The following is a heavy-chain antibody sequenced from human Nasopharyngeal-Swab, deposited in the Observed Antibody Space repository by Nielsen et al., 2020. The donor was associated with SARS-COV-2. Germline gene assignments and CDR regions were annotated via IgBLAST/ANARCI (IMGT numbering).Heavy chain of an antibody. CDR1: GFTFSSYW. CDR2: IKSDGSST. J-gene: IGHJ4*02. V-gene: IGHV3-74*01. Sequence: GGSLRLSCAASGFTFSSYWMHWVRQAPGKGLVWVARIKSDGSSTNYADSVKGRFTISRDNAKNTLYLQMNSLRAEDTAVYYCARAYYFDSWGQETLVTVYS. CDR3: ARAYYFDS.